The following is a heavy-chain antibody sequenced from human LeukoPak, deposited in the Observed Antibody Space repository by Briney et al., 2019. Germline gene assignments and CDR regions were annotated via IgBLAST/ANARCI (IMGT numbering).Heavy chain of an antibody. J-gene: IGHJ5*02. D-gene: IGHD5-24*01. CDR2: IYPGDSDT. CDR3: VRLLHATSWFDP. Sequence: GESLKISCQASGYIFSNCWIGWVRQIPGKGLEWMGIIYPGDSDTRYSPSFQGQVTISADKSINTAYLQWSSLKASDTAIYYCVRLLHATSWFDPWGQGTLVTVSS. CDR1: GYIFSNCW. V-gene: IGHV5-51*01.